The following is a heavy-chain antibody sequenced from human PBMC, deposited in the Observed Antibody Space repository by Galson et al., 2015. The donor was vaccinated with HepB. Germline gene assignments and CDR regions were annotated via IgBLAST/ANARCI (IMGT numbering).Heavy chain of an antibody. J-gene: IGHJ6*02. Sequence: SLRLSCAASGFTFSSYAMSWVRQAPGKGLEWVSAISGSGGSTYYADSVKGRFTISRDNSKNTLYLQMNSLRAEDTAVYYCAKAFPDTARKYYYYGMDVWGQGTTVTVSS. D-gene: IGHD5-18*01. CDR2: ISGSGGST. CDR1: GFTFSSYA. CDR3: AKAFPDTARKYYYYGMDV. V-gene: IGHV3-23*01.